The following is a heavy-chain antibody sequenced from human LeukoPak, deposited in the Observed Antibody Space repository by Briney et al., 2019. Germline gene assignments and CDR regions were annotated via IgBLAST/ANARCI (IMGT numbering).Heavy chain of an antibody. J-gene: IGHJ4*02. CDR1: GGSFSGYY. CDR2: IYYGSVFYSVST. D-gene: IGHD3-9*01. Sequence: SETLSLTCAVYGGSFSGYYWSWIRQPPGKGLEWIGSIYYGSVFYSVSTYYNPSLKSRVTISVDTSQTQFSLKLSSVTAADTAVYYCARVTGYTIEDYFDYWGQGTLVTVSS. CDR3: ARVTGYTIEDYFDY. V-gene: IGHV4-34*01.